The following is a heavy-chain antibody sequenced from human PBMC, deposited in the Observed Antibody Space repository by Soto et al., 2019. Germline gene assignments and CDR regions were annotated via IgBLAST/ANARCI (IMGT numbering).Heavy chain of an antibody. CDR2: VYWDDDK. J-gene: IGHJ4*02. CDR1: GFSLIDSGVA. V-gene: IGHV2-5*02. CDR3: VHTYADHAGYYFDF. Sequence: QITLKESGPTLVKPTQTLTQTCSTSGFSLIDSGVAVGWIRQPPGKALDWLALVYWDDDKRYSPSLRTRLTITRDTSKNQVVLTMTNIDPVDTATYYCVHTYADHAGYYFDFWGQGTLVTVSS.